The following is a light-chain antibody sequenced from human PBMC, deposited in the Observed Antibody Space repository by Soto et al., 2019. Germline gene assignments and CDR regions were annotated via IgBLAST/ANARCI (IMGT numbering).Light chain of an antibody. Sequence: QSVLTQPPSASGTPGQRVTISCSGSSSNNGSNTVNWYQQLPGTAPKLLIYSNNQRPSGVPDRFSGSKSGTSASLAISGLQSEDEADYYCAAWDDSLNGPLYVFGTGTKVTVL. CDR1: SSNNGSNT. V-gene: IGLV1-44*01. CDR3: AAWDDSLNGPLYV. J-gene: IGLJ1*01. CDR2: SNN.